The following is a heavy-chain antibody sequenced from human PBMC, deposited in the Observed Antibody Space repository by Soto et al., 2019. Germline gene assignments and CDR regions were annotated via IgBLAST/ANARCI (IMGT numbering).Heavy chain of an antibody. CDR3: ARGYYYGSGSDSGMDV. J-gene: IGHJ6*02. V-gene: IGHV1-69*13. CDR1: GGTFSSYA. CDR2: IIPIFGTA. D-gene: IGHD3-10*01. Sequence: VASVKVSFKASGGTFSSYAISWVRQAPGQGLEWMGGIIPIFGTANYAQKFQGRVTITADESTSTAYMELSSLRSEDTAVYYCARGYYYGSGSDSGMDVWGQGTTVTVSS.